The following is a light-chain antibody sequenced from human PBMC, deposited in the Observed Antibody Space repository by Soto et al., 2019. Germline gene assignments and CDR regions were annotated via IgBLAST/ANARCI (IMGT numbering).Light chain of an antibody. CDR1: QSVSSN. J-gene: IGKJ1*01. Sequence: EIVMTQSPATLSVSPGERATLSCRARQSVSSNLAWSQQKPGQAPRLIIYGASTRSTGIPARFSGRGSGTEFTLTSRSLQSEEFADYYCQQDNNWPRTFGQGTKVEIK. CDR3: QQDNNWPRT. CDR2: GAS. V-gene: IGKV3-15*01.